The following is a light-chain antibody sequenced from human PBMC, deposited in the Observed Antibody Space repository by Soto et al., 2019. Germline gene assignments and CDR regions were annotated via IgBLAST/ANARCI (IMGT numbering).Light chain of an antibody. V-gene: IGKV3-20*01. J-gene: IGKJ1*01. Sequence: EIVLTQSPGTLSLSPGERATLSCRASQPVSSSYLAWYQQKPGQAPRLLIYGASTRATGIPDRFSGSGSGTDFTLTISRLAPEDVAVYYCQQCGISTWPFGQGTKVDIK. CDR1: QPVSSSY. CDR2: GAS. CDR3: QQCGISTWP.